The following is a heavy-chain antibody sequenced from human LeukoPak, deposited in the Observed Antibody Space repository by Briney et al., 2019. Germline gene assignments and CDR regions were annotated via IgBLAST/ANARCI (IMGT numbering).Heavy chain of an antibody. J-gene: IGHJ4*02. CDR3: ARLGVSADY. Sequence: AGGSLRLSCAASGFTFSSYEMNWVRQAPGNGLEWVAYISPSSTTVYYAESVKGRFTISRDNAKNSLYLQMNSLRAEDTALYYCARLGVSADYWGQGTLVTVSS. CDR1: GFTFSSYE. CDR2: ISPSSTTV. V-gene: IGHV3-48*03. D-gene: IGHD3-16*01.